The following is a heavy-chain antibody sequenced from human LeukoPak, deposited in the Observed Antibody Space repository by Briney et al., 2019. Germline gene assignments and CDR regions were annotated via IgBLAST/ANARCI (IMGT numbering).Heavy chain of an antibody. V-gene: IGHV4-39*01. Sequence: SETLSLTCTVSGGSISSSRNCWGWIRQPPGKGLEWIGTVCYSGSTYYNPSLKSRVTMSVDTSKNQFSLKLSSVTAADTAVYYCARLLRGNSGGKYWGQGTLVTVSS. CDR2: VCYSGST. CDR1: GGSISSSRNC. J-gene: IGHJ4*02. CDR3: ARLLRGNSGGKY. D-gene: IGHD2-15*01.